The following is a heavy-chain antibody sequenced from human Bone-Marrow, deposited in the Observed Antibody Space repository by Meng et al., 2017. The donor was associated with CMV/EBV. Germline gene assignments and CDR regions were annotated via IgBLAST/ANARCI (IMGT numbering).Heavy chain of an antibody. CDR3: AREGVSSGWPRKQKEFDP. V-gene: IGHV3-48*03. J-gene: IGHJ5*02. CDR2: ISSSGSTI. Sequence: GGSLRLSCAASGFTFSSYEMNWVRQAPGKGLEWVSYISSSGSTIYYADSVKGRFTISRDNAKNSLYLQMNSLRAEDTAVYYCAREGVSSGWPRKQKEFDPWGQGNLVTVSS. D-gene: IGHD6-19*01. CDR1: GFTFSSYE.